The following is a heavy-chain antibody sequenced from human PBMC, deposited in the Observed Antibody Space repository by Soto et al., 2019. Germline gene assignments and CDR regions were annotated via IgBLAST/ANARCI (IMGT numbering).Heavy chain of an antibody. Sequence: EVQLVESGGGLIQPGGSLRLSCAASGFTVSSNYMSWVRQAPGKGLEWVSVIYSGGSTYYADSVKGRFTISRDNSKNTLYLQMSSLRAEDTAVNYCASRYCSGGSCYSSDYYGMDVWGHGTTFTVSS. V-gene: IGHV3-53*01. J-gene: IGHJ6*02. CDR3: ASRYCSGGSCYSSDYYGMDV. CDR1: GFTVSSNY. CDR2: IYSGGST. D-gene: IGHD2-15*01.